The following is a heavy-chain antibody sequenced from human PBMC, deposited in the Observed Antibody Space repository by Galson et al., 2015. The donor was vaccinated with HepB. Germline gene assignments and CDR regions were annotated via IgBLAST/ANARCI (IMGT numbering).Heavy chain of an antibody. J-gene: IGHJ4*02. Sequence: SLRLSCAASGFTFSDYALTWARQTPGKGLEWVSGISGTGAKTYYADSVKGRFTISRDNSKNTLYPHMNSLRAEDSALYYCSKTFDYVWGTYRSYYLEYWGQGTLVTVSS. CDR3: SKTFDYVWGTYRSYYLEY. D-gene: IGHD3-16*02. CDR2: ISGTGAKT. V-gene: IGHV3-23*01. CDR1: GFTFSDYA.